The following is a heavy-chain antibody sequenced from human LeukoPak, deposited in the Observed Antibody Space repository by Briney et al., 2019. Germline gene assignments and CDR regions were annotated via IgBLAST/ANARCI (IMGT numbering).Heavy chain of an antibody. CDR1: GFTFSYYA. J-gene: IGHJ3*02. V-gene: IGHV3-64*01. CDR3: ARWVSTSYDAFNI. D-gene: IGHD6-6*01. Sequence: GGSLRLSCAASGFTFSYYAMHWVRQAPGKGLEYVSAISSDGGSTYYANSVKGRFTISRDNSKNMLYLQMGSLRAEDMAVYYCARWVSTSYDAFNIWGQGTMVTVSS. CDR2: ISSDGGST.